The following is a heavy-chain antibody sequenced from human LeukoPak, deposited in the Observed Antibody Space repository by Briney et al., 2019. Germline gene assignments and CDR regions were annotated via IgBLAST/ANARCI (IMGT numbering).Heavy chain of an antibody. CDR1: GFTFSSYG. CDR2: IWYDGSNK. V-gene: IGHV3-33*01. D-gene: IGHD3-22*01. Sequence: PGRSLRLSCAASGFTFSSYGMHWVRQAPGKGLEWVAVIWYDGSNKHYADSVKGRFTISRDNSKNTLYLQMNSLRAEDTAVYYCARDHYYDSSGYYTSLGYWGQGTLVTVSS. J-gene: IGHJ4*02. CDR3: ARDHYYDSSGYYTSLGY.